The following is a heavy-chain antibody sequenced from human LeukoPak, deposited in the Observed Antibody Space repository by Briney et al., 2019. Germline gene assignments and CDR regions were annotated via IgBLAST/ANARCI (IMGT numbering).Heavy chain of an antibody. CDR2: IIPILGIA. CDR1: GGTFSSYA. CDR3: ARVAATSPYYYGMDV. V-gene: IGHV1-69*04. Sequence: SVKVSCKASGGTFSSYAISWVRQAPGQGLEWMGRIIPILGIANYAQKFQGRVTITADKSTSTAYMELSSLRSEDTAVYYCARVAATSPYYYGMDVWGQGTTVTVSS. D-gene: IGHD6-25*01. J-gene: IGHJ6*02.